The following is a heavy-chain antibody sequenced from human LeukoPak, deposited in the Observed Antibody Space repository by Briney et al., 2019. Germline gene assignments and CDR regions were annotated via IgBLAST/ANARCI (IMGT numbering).Heavy chain of an antibody. J-gene: IGHJ4*02. V-gene: IGHV5-10-1*01. D-gene: IGHD3-9*01. CDR3: ARLTRGPPDGGRKKVLRYFDWSNHFDY. CDR2: IDPSDSYI. CDR1: GYSFTTYW. Sequence: GESLRISCPGSGYSFTTYWIGWVRHVPVKGMEWMGRIDPSDSYINYSPSFQGNVTISADKSISTAYLQWSSLKASDTAMYYCARLTRGPPDGGRKKVLRYFDWSNHFDYWGQGTLVIVSS.